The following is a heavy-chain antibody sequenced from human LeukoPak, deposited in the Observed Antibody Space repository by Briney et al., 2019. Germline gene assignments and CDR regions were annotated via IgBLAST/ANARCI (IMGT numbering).Heavy chain of an antibody. J-gene: IGHJ4*02. D-gene: IGHD5-18*01. CDR3: AKLPRGYSYGPQY. V-gene: IGHV3-21*04. CDR2: ISSSSSYI. CDR1: GFTFSSYS. Sequence: GGSLRLSCAASGFTFSSYSMNWVRQAPGKGLEWVSSISSSSSYIYYADSVKGRFTISRDNAKNSLYLQMNSLRAEDTAVYYCAKLPRGYSYGPQYWGQGTLVTVSS.